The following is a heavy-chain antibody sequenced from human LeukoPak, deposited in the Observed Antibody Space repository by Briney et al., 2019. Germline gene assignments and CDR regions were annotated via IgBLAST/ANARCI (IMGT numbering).Heavy chain of an antibody. J-gene: IGHJ4*02. D-gene: IGHD6-13*01. CDR3: AKGSITAAHSLRNLDY. CDR1: GFTFSSYA. Sequence: LTGGSLRLSCAASGFTFSSYAMHWVRQAPGKGLEWVAVISYDGSNKYYADSVKGRFTFSRDNSKNTLYLQMNSLRAEDTAVYYCAKGSITAAHSLRNLDYWGQGTLVTVSS. V-gene: IGHV3-30-3*01. CDR2: ISYDGSNK.